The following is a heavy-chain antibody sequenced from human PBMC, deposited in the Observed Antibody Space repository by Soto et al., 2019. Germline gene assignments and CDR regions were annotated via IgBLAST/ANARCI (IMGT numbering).Heavy chain of an antibody. D-gene: IGHD6-19*01. V-gene: IGHV4-4*02. Sequence: QVQLQESGPGLVKPSGTLSLTCAVSGGSISSSNWWSWVRQPPGKGLEWIGEIYHSGSTNYNPSLKSRVTISVDKSKNQFSLKLSSVTAADTAVYYCARDQGVDSSGWYYYYYGMDVWGQGTTVTVSS. J-gene: IGHJ6*02. CDR2: IYHSGST. CDR1: GGSISSSNW. CDR3: ARDQGVDSSGWYYYYYGMDV.